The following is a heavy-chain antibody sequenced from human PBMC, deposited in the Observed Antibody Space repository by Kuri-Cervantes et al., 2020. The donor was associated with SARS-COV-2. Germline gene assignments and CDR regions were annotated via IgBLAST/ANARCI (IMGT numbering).Heavy chain of an antibody. J-gene: IGHJ6*03. CDR2: IWYDGENE. CDR1: GFTFSSSS. CDR3: ARGAANYYYMDV. D-gene: IGHD3-16*01. V-gene: IGHV3-33*08. Sequence: GGSLRLSCAASGFTFSSSSINWVRQAPGKGLEWVAVIWYDGENEYYAGSVKGRFTISRDNSKNTVSLHMNSLRAEDTAMYYCARGAANYYYMDVWGKGTTVTVSS.